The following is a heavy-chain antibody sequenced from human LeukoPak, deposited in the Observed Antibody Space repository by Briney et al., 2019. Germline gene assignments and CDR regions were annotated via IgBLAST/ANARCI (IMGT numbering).Heavy chain of an antibody. CDR2: INHTGST. D-gene: IGHD3-10*01. V-gene: IGHV4-34*01. J-gene: IGHJ6*02. Sequence: PSETLSLTCAVYGGSFSNYQWNWIRQPPGKGLEWIGEINHTGSTNYNPSLKSRVTISVDTSKNQFSLKLRSVTAADTAVYYCARPGQLGSLYYGLDVWGQGTTVTVS. CDR3: ARPGQLGSLYYGLDV. CDR1: GGSFSNYQ.